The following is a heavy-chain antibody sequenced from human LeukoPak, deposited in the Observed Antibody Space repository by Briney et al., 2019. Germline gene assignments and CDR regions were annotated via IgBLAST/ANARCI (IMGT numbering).Heavy chain of an antibody. V-gene: IGHV3-9*03. CDR3: AKGVSSSGYSFPDY. CDR2: ISWNSGSI. J-gene: IGHJ4*02. D-gene: IGHD3-22*01. Sequence: GRSLRLSCAASGFTFDDYAMHWVRQAPGKGLEWVSGISWNSGSIGYADSVKGRFTISRDNAKNSLYLQMNSLRAEDVALYYCAKGVSSSGYSFPDYWGQGALVTVSS. CDR1: GFTFDDYA.